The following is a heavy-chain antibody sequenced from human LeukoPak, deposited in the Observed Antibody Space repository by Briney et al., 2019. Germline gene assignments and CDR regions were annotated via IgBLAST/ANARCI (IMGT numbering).Heavy chain of an antibody. Sequence: GGSLRLSCAASGFTFSSYAMSWVRQAPGKGLEWVSGVSGSGGSTYYADSVKGRFTISRDNSKNTLYLQMNSLRAEDTAVCYCAKDASYYYDSTEVYYFDYWGQGTLVTVSS. CDR2: VSGSGGST. D-gene: IGHD3-22*01. J-gene: IGHJ4*02. V-gene: IGHV3-23*01. CDR3: AKDASYYYDSTEVYYFDY. CDR1: GFTFSSYA.